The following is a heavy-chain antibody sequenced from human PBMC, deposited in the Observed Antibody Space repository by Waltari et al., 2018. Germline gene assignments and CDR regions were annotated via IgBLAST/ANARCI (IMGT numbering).Heavy chain of an antibody. CDR2: IKSKTDGGTT. Sequence: VQLVASGGGLVKRGGSRSLACAVSGLTFRRTGMRWVRQAPGKGLEWVGRIKSKTDGGTTDYAAPVKGRFTISRDDSKNTLYLQMNSLKTEDTAVYYCTTGGVKGPHDAFDIWGQGTMVTVSS. V-gene: IGHV3-15*01. CDR1: GLTFRRTG. J-gene: IGHJ3*02. D-gene: IGHD2-8*01. CDR3: TTGGVKGPHDAFDI.